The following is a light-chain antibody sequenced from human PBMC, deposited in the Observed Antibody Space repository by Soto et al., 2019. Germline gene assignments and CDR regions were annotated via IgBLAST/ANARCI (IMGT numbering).Light chain of an antibody. Sequence: EIEMTQSPVTLSLSPGERATLSCRASQSFRGLLAWYQQKPGQAPRLLIYDASSTATGIPDRFCVIVSGTDLTLTIRRLEPEDCEVDDGQQYGTFPPTFGQGTKVDNK. J-gene: IGKJ1*01. V-gene: IGKV3-11*01. CDR2: DAS. CDR1: QSFRGL. CDR3: QQYGTFPPT.